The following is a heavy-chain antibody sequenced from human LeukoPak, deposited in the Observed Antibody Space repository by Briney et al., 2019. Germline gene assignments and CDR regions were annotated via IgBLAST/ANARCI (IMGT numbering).Heavy chain of an antibody. CDR1: GFTFSSYG. CDR2: IRYDGSNK. Sequence: GGSLRLSCAASGFTFSSYGMHWVRQAPGKGLEWVAFIRYDGSNKYYADSVKGRFTISRDNSKNTLYLQMNSLRAEDTAVYYCAKDYCSSTSCPEGWFDPWGQGTLVTVSS. J-gene: IGHJ5*02. CDR3: AKDYCSSTSCPEGWFDP. V-gene: IGHV3-30*02. D-gene: IGHD2-2*01.